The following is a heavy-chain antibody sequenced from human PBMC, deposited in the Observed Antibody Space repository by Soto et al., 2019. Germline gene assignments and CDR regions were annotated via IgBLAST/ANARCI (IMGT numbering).Heavy chain of an antibody. Sequence: GGSLRLSCAASGFTFSSYAMHWVRQAPGKGLEWVAVISYDGSNKYYADSVKGRFTISRDNSKNTLYLQMNSLRAEDTAVYYCARAVAGFDYWGHGTLVTVSS. D-gene: IGHD6-19*01. CDR1: GFTFSSYA. V-gene: IGHV3-30-3*01. CDR2: ISYDGSNK. CDR3: ARAVAGFDY. J-gene: IGHJ4*01.